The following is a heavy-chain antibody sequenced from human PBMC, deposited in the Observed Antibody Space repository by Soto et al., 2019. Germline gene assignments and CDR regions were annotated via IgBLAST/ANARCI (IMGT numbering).Heavy chain of an antibody. V-gene: IGHV3-23*01. Sequence: PGGSLRLSCAASGFTFSSYAISWVRQAPWKGLEWVSAISGSGVSTYYADSVKGRFTISRDNSKNTLYLQMNSLRAEDTAVYYCAKKGSYYDSSGSYAPYDYCGQGTLVTVSS. CDR2: ISGSGVST. CDR1: GFTFSSYA. J-gene: IGHJ4*02. D-gene: IGHD3-22*01. CDR3: AKKGSYYDSSGSYAPYDY.